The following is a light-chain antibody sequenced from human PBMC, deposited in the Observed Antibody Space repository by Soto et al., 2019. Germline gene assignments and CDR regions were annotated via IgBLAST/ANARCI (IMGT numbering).Light chain of an antibody. CDR2: YDS. V-gene: IGLV3-21*04. Sequence: YELTQPPSVSVAPGKTARITCGGNNIGSKSVHWYQQKPGQAPVLVIYYDSDRPSGIPERFSGSNSGNKATLTISRVEAGDEADYYCQVWDSSSDVVFGGGTKLTVL. CDR3: QVWDSSSDVV. CDR1: NIGSKS. J-gene: IGLJ2*01.